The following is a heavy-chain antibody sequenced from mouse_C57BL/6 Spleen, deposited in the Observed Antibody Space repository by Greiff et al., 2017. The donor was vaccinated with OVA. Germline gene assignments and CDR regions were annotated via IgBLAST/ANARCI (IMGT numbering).Heavy chain of an antibody. V-gene: IGHV1-50*01. J-gene: IGHJ2*01. D-gene: IGHD2-5*01. CDR2: IDPSDSYT. Sequence: QVQLQQPGAELVKPGASVKLSCKASGYTFTSYWMQWVKQRPGQGLEWIGEIDPSDSYTNYNQKFKGKATLTVDTSSSTAYMQLSSLTSEDSAVYYCARAGSNYLFDYWGQGTTLTVSS. CDR3: ARAGSNYLFDY. CDR1: GYTFTSYW.